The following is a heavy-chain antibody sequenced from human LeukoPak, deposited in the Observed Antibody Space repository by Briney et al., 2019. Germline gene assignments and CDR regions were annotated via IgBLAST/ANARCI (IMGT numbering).Heavy chain of an antibody. V-gene: IGHV3-33*01. Sequence: GGSLRLSCAASGFTFSSYGMHWVRQAPGKGLEWVAVIWYGGSNKYYADSVKGRFTISRDNSKNTLYLQMNSLRAEDTAVYYCARDRALNTMVRGVILSHYYYYYGMDVWGQGTTVTVSS. J-gene: IGHJ6*02. CDR2: IWYGGSNK. D-gene: IGHD3-10*01. CDR3: ARDRALNTMVRGVILSHYYYYYGMDV. CDR1: GFTFSSYG.